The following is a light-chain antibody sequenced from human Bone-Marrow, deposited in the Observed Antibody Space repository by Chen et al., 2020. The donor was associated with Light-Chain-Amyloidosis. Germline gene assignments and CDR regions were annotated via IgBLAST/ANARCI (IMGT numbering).Light chain of an antibody. Sequence: DIVLTQSPATLSLFPGQTVSLSCTTSQSVENDLGWYQQKPDQSPKLLIYGASKRATGVPARFTASGSGTDFTLTITSLEPEDFALYYCHQGHSWNTFGPGTKLEVK. CDR3: HQGHSWNT. CDR2: GAS. J-gene: IGKJ3*01. V-gene: IGKV3-11*01. CDR1: QSVEND.